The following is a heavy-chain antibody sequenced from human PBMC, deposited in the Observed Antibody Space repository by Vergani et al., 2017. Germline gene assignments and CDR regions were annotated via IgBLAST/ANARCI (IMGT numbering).Heavy chain of an antibody. Sequence: QVQLQSGPGLVKPSQTLSLTCTVSGGSISSGGYYWSWIRQHPGKGLEWIGYIYYSGSTYYNPSLKSRVTISVDTSKNQFSLKLSSVTAADTAVYYYARDVGGYCSGGSCYSDRGRFDYWGQGTLVTVSS. D-gene: IGHD2-15*01. J-gene: IGHJ4*02. CDR2: IYYSGST. CDR3: ARDVGGYCSGGSCYSDRGRFDY. V-gene: IGHV4-31*03. CDR1: GGSISSGGYY.